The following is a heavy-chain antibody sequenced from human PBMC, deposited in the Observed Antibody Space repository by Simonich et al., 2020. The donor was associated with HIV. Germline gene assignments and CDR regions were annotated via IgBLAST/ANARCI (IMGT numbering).Heavy chain of an antibody. CDR3: ARVLAYYDSSGYSGNWFDP. J-gene: IGHJ5*02. CDR1: GYTLTSYA. V-gene: IGHV1-3*01. D-gene: IGHD3-22*01. CDR2: RNAGNGNT. Sequence: QVQLVQSGAEVKKPGASVKVSCKASGYTLTSYAIHWVRPAPGQRLEWMGWRNAGNGNTKYSQKFQGRVTITRDTSANPAYMVLSSLRSEDTAVYYCARVLAYYDSSGYSGNWFDPWGQGTLVTVSS.